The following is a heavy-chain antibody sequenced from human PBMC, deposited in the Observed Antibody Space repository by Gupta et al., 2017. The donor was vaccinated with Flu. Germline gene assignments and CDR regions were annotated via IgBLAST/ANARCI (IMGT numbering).Heavy chain of an antibody. CDR3: ARDMYAGYEAGGLDY. CDR2: ISWNSNSM. CDR1: GFTYDDYA. D-gene: IGHD5-12*01. V-gene: IGHV3-9*01. Sequence: EVQLVESGGGLVQPGGSLRLSCGASGFTYDDYAMHWVRQAPGKGLEWVSGISWNSNSMGYGDSVKGRFTISRDNAKNAVYLQMDSLSPEDTAVYYCARDMYAGYEAGGLDYWGQGTPVTVSS. J-gene: IGHJ4*02.